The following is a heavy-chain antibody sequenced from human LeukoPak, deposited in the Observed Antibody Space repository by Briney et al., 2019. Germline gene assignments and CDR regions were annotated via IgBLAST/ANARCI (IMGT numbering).Heavy chain of an antibody. V-gene: IGHV3-23*01. D-gene: IGHD4-17*01. CDR3: AKDHSHYGDLGYFDY. Sequence: PGGSLRLSCAASGFTFTSYAMSWVRQALGKGLEWISVISGSGGRTLYADSVRGRFTISRDNSKNALFLHMNSLRTEDTAMYYCAKDHSHYGDLGYFDYWGQGTLVTVSS. J-gene: IGHJ4*02. CDR2: ISGSGGRT. CDR1: GFTFTSYA.